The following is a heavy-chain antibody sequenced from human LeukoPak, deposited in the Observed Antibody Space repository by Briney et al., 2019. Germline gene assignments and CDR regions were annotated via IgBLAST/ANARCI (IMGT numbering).Heavy chain of an antibody. CDR1: GFTFSSYG. D-gene: IGHD6-13*01. CDR3: AKDMAAALGFDP. J-gene: IGHJ5*02. Sequence: TGGSLRLSCAASGFTFSSYGMHWVRQAPGKGLEWVAVISYDGSNKYYADSVKGRFTISRDNSKNTLYLQMNSLRAEDTAVYYCAKDMAAALGFDPWGQGTLVTVSS. CDR2: ISYDGSNK. V-gene: IGHV3-30*18.